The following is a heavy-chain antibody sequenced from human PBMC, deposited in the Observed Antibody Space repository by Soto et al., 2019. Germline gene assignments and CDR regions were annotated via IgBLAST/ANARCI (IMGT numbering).Heavy chain of an antibody. CDR2: IYYSGST. D-gene: IGHD6-13*01. CDR3: AREAARVRYGMDV. CDR1: GGSISSYY. J-gene: IGHJ6*02. Sequence: SETLSLTCTVSGGSISSYYWSWIRQPPGKGLEWIGYIYYSGSTNYNPSLKSRVTISVETSKNQFSLKLSSVTAADTAVYYCAREAARVRYGMDVWGQGTTVTVSS. V-gene: IGHV4-59*01.